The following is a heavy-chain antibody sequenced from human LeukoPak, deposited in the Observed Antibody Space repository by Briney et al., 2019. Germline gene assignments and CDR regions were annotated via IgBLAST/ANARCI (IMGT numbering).Heavy chain of an antibody. Sequence: GGSLRLSSAASGFTFSDYYMSWIRQARGKGLEWVSYISSSGSTIYYADSVKGRFTISRDNAKNSLYLRMNSLRAEDTAVYYCARDRGYSYGNVRNWGQGTLVTVSS. CDR1: GFTFSDYY. CDR2: ISSSGSTI. V-gene: IGHV3-11*04. J-gene: IGHJ4*02. D-gene: IGHD5-18*01. CDR3: ARDRGYSYGNVRN.